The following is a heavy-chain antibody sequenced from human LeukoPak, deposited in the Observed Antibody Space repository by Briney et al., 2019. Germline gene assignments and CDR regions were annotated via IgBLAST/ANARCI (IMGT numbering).Heavy chain of an antibody. CDR1: GFTLSSDW. J-gene: IGHJ4*02. V-gene: IGHV3-74*01. CDR2: MNQDGSDT. Sequence: PGGSLTLPCAVSGFTLSSDWMHWVRQAPGKGLEWVSRMNQDGSDTSYADSVKGRFTISRDNAKNTVYLQMNSLRAEDSAVYYCATVFGYWGQGTLVTVSS. CDR3: ATVFGY.